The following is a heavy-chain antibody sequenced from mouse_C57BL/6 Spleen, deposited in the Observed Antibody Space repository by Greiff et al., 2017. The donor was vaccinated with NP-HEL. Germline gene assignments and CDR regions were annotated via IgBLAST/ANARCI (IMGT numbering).Heavy chain of an antibody. CDR1: GYTFTSYW. D-gene: IGHD1-1*01. V-gene: IGHV1-72*01. J-gene: IGHJ2*01. Sequence: QVQLQQPGAELVKPGASVKLSCKASGYTFTSYWMHWVKQRPGRGLEWIGRIGPDSGGTKYNEKFKSKATLTVDKPSSTAYMQLSSLTSEDSAVYYCAREYYGSSWGDYFDYWGQGTTRTVSS. CDR3: AREYYGSSWGDYFDY. CDR2: IGPDSGGT.